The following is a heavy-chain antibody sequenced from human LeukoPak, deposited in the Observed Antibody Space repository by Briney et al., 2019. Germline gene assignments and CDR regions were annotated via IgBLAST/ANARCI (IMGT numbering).Heavy chain of an antibody. J-gene: IGHJ4*02. CDR3: ARDSYNYGSGSLDY. V-gene: IGHV4-39*07. Sequence: PSETLSLTCSVSGGSITTSSYYWGWIRQSPEKGLEWIGSIYYTGGTYYSPSLKSRVTISVDTSKNQFSLKLSSVTAADTAMYYCARDSYNYGSGSLDYWGRGTLVTVSS. CDR1: GGSITTSSYY. CDR2: IYYTGGT. D-gene: IGHD5-18*01.